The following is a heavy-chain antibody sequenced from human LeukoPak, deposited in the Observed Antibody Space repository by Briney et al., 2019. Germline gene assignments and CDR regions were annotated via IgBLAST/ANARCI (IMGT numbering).Heavy chain of an antibody. V-gene: IGHV1-8*01. J-gene: IGHJ4*02. CDR3: ATVIAVAGSIDY. CDR2: MNPRNGNT. Sequence: ASVKVSCKASGFTFTNYDINWVRQATGQGLEWIGWMNPRNGNTGYAQKFQGRVTMTEDTSTDTAYMELSSLRSEDTAVYYCATVIAVAGSIDYWGQGTLVTVSS. CDR1: GFTFTNYD. D-gene: IGHD6-19*01.